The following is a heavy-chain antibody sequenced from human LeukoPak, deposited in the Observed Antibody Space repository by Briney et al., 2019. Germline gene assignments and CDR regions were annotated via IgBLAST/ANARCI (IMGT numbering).Heavy chain of an antibody. D-gene: IGHD3-22*01. CDR3: AKGSYYDSSGSFYFDY. CDR1: GFIFSSYA. Sequence: GGSLRLSCAASGFIFSSYAMSWVRQARGKGLEWVSGISGRGDNTYYAGSVKGRFTISRDNSKNTLYVQVNSLGTEDTAAYYCAKGSYYDSSGSFYFDYWGQGNLVTVSS. V-gene: IGHV3-23*01. CDR2: ISGRGDNT. J-gene: IGHJ4*02.